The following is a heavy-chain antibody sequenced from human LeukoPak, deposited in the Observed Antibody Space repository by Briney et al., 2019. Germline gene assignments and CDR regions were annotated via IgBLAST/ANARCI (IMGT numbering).Heavy chain of an antibody. CDR3: ARIPTVTFFDY. J-gene: IGHJ4*02. CDR1: GGSMSSSSYY. CDR2: IYYSEST. V-gene: IGHV4-39*06. D-gene: IGHD4-17*01. Sequence: PSETLSLTCTVSGGSMSSSSYYWGWIRQPPGKGLEWIGSIYYSESTYQNPSLKSRVTISVDTSKNQFPLKLSSVTAADTAVYYCARIPTVTFFDYWGQGTLVTVSS.